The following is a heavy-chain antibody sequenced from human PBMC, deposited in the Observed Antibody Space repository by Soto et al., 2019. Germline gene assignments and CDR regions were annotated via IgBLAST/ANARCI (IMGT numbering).Heavy chain of an antibody. Sequence: GGSLRPSCAASGFTFSSYGMHWVRQAPGKGLEWVAVISYDGSNKYYADSVKGRFTISRDNSKNTLYLQINSLGAEDTAVYYCANDQQWLYFDYSGQGTLVTVSA. D-gene: IGHD6-19*01. CDR3: ANDQQWLYFDY. J-gene: IGHJ4*02. CDR2: ISYDGSNK. V-gene: IGHV3-30*18. CDR1: GFTFSSYG.